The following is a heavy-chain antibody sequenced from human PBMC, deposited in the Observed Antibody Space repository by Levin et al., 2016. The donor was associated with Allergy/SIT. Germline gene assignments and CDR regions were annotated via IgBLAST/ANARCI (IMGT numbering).Heavy chain of an antibody. CDR3: AREVYCSGGSCYSSLGFDY. J-gene: IGHJ4*02. CDR2: INPSGGST. V-gene: IGHV1-46*01. Sequence: ASVKVSCKASGYTFTSYYVHWVRQAPGQGLEWMGIINPSGGSTSYAQKFQGRVTITRDTSASTAYMELSSLRSEDTAVYYCAREVYCSGGSCYSSLGFDYWGQGTLVTVSS. CDR1: GYTFTSYY. D-gene: IGHD2-15*01.